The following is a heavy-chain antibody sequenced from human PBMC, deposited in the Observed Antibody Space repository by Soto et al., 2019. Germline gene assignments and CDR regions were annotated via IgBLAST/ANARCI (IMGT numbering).Heavy chain of an antibody. J-gene: IGHJ4*02. V-gene: IGHV3-21*06. Sequence: GSLRLSCAASGFTFTRYSMNWVRQAPGKGLEWVSSISITTNYIYYGDSMKGRFTISRDNAKNSLYLKMNSLRAEDTAVYYCARESENLTSNFDYWGQGTLVTVSS. CDR3: ARESENLTSNFDY. CDR1: GFTFTRYS. CDR2: ISITTNYI.